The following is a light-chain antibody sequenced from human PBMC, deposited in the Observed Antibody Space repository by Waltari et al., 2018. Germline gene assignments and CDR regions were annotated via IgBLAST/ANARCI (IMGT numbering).Light chain of an antibody. CDR1: RGVSGW. CDR2: RTS. Sequence: IQMTQSPSSLSASVGDTVTINCRASRGVSGWLAWYQQKPGKAPNLLIYRTSDLHTGVPSRFSGSGSETEFTLTISGLQPEDFATYYCQQATSLPPTFGGGTKVEI. V-gene: IGKV1-12*01. CDR3: QQATSLPPT. J-gene: IGKJ4*01.